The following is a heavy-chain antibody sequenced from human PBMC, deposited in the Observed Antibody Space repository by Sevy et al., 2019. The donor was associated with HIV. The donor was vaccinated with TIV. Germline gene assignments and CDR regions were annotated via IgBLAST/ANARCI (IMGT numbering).Heavy chain of an antibody. V-gene: IGHV1-2*04. Sequence: ASVKVSCKASGYTFTGYYMHWVRQAPGQGLEWMGWINPNSGGTNYAQKFQGWVTMTRDTSISTAYTELSRLRSDDTAVYYCAREFIETGTTTRATYYFDYWGQGTLVTVSS. CDR1: GYTFTGYY. D-gene: IGHD1-1*01. J-gene: IGHJ4*02. CDR3: AREFIETGTTTRATYYFDY. CDR2: INPNSGGT.